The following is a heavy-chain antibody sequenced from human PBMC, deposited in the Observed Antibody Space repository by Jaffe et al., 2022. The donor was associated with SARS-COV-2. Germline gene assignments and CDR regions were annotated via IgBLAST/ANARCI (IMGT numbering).Heavy chain of an antibody. CDR2: INSDGRSI. Sequence: EVQLVESGGGLVQPGGSLRLSCAASQISFFRDWMHWVRQAPGKGLVWVSRINSDGRSISYADSVKGRFTISRDNAKNTLYLQMNSLRDEDTAVYFCARDSDTLNGYRYYMDVWGKGTTVTVSS. V-gene: IGHV3-74*01. J-gene: IGHJ6*03. D-gene: IGHD3-9*01. CDR3: ARDSDTLNGYRYYMDV. CDR1: QISFFRDW.